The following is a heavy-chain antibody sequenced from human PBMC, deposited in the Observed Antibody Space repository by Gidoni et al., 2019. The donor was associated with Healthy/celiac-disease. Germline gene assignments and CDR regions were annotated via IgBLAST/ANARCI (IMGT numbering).Heavy chain of an antibody. Sequence: QVQLVESGGGVVQPGRSLRLSCAASGFTFSSYGMHWVRQAPGKGLEWVAVIWYDGSNKYYADSVKGRFTISRDNSKNTLYLQMNSLRAEDTAVYYCARDSRNKVPGYGDYSDAFDIWGQGTMVTVSS. CDR2: IWYDGSNK. D-gene: IGHD4-17*01. CDR1: GFTFSSYG. CDR3: ARDSRNKVPGYGDYSDAFDI. J-gene: IGHJ3*02. V-gene: IGHV3-33*01.